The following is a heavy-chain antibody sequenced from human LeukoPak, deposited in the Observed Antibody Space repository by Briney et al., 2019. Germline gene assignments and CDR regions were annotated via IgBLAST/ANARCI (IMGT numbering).Heavy chain of an antibody. CDR2: IYYSGST. Sequence: SETLSLTCTVSGGSISSSSYYWGWIRPPPGKGLEGVGSIYYSGSTYYNPSLKSRVTISVDTSKNQFSLKLSSVTAADTAVYYCARHTRSGYDYYYYYYMDVWGKGTTVTVSS. CDR3: ARHTRSGYDYYYYYYMDV. J-gene: IGHJ6*03. D-gene: IGHD5-12*01. V-gene: IGHV4-39*01. CDR1: GGSISSSSYY.